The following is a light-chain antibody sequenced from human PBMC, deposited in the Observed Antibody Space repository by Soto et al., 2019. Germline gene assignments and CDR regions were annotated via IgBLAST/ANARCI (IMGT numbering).Light chain of an antibody. J-gene: IGLJ1*01. CDR3: SSSKTSTTRV. V-gene: IGLV2-14*03. CDR1: SSDVGAYNS. Sequence: QSALTQPASVSGSPGQSITLSCTGTSSDVGAYNSVSWYQQHPGKAPKLIIYDVSTRPSGVSNRFSGSKSGNTASLTISGLQAEDEADYYCSSSKTSTTRVFGTGTKVTVL. CDR2: DVS.